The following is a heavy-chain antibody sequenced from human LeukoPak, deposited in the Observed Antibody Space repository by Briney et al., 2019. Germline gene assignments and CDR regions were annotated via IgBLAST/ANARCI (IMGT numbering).Heavy chain of an antibody. Sequence: GGSLRLSCAASGFTFSNYAMTWVRQAPGKGLEWVSTIGISGTTTYYADSVKGHFTISRDNSKNTLYPQMNSLRAEDTAVYYCAKGGSSFDFWGQGTLVTVSS. CDR1: GFTFSNYA. V-gene: IGHV3-23*01. J-gene: IGHJ4*02. CDR2: IGISGTTT. CDR3: AKGGSSFDF.